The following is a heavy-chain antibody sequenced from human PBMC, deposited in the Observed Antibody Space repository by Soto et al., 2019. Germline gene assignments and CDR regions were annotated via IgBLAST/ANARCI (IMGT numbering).Heavy chain of an antibody. CDR2: ISGSGGST. CDR3: ARDHRNARPRELDY. CDR1: GFTFSSYA. V-gene: IGHV3-23*01. Sequence: GGSLRLSCAASGFTFSSYAMSWVRQAPGKGLEWVSAISGSGGSTYYADSVKGRFTISRDNAKNTLYLQMNSLRAEDTAVYYCARDHRNARPRELDYWGQGTLVTVSS. J-gene: IGHJ4*02.